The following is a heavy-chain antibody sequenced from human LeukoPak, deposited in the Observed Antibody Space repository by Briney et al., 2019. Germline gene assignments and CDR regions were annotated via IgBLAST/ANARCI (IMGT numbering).Heavy chain of an antibody. V-gene: IGHV3-7*01. CDR3: ARDPDTVRGVSFDY. Sequence: PAGSLRLSCAASGFTFSNDWMNWVRQAPGKGLEWVANINQDGRKKNYVDSVKDRFTISRDNAKNSLYLQMNSLRAEDTAVYYCARDPDTVRGVSFDYWGQGTLVTVSS. CDR2: INQDGRKK. D-gene: IGHD3-10*01. CDR1: GFTFSNDW. J-gene: IGHJ4*02.